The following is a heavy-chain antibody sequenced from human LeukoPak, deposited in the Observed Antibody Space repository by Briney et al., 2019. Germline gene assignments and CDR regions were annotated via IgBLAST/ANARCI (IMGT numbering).Heavy chain of an antibody. CDR1: GYSISSGYY. CDR3: ARVPINYDFWSGFENWFDP. D-gene: IGHD3-3*01. V-gene: IGHV4-38-2*01. Sequence: KASETLSLTCAVSGYSISSGYYWGWIRQPPGKGLEWIGSIYHSGSTYYNPSLKSRVTISVDTSKNQFSLKLSSVTAADTAVYYCARVPINYDFWSGFENWFDPWGQGTLVTVSS. CDR2: IYHSGST. J-gene: IGHJ5*02.